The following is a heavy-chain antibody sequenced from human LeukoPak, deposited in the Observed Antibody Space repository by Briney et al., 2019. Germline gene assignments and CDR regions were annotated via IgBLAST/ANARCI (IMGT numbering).Heavy chain of an antibody. J-gene: IGHJ6*02. CDR3: ARDRGGAGYSSSWTYLYYYYYGMDV. CDR1: GFTFSSYA. V-gene: IGHV3-30*04. CDR2: ISYDGSNK. Sequence: GGSLRLSCAASGFTFSSYAMHWVRQAPGKGLEWVAVISYDGSNKYYADSVKGRFTISRDNSKNTLYLQMNSLRAEDTAVYYCARDRGGAGYSSSWTYLYYYYYGMDVWGQGSMVSVSS. D-gene: IGHD6-13*01.